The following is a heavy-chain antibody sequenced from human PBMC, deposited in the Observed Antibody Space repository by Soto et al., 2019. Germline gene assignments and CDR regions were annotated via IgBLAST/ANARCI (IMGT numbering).Heavy chain of an antibody. D-gene: IGHD1-26*01. J-gene: IGHJ4*02. CDR3: VKDGNAFQGYFFDS. CDR2: VSGSGGST. CDR1: GFTFSSYS. V-gene: IGHV3-23*01. Sequence: VQLLESGGGLVQPGGSLRLSCAASGFTFSSYSMNWVRQAPGKGLEWVSFVSGSGGSTLYADSVKGRFAVSRDNSKSTLYLQMNSLRAEDTAVYYCVKDGNAFQGYFFDSWGQGTLVTVSS.